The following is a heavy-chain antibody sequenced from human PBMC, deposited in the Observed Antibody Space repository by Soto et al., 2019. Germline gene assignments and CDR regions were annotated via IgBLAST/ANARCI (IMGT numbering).Heavy chain of an antibody. CDR1: GFTFSNAW. CDR3: TIAPSYGGNVPPA. V-gene: IGHV3-15*07. Sequence: AGGALRLSCGGSGFTFSNAWVNWVRQAPGKGLEWVGRIKSKTDGGTTDYAAPVKGRFTISRDDSKNTLYLQMNSLKTEDTAVYYCTIAPSYGGNVPPAWGQGTLVTVSS. J-gene: IGHJ4*02. D-gene: IGHD4-17*01. CDR2: IKSKTDGGTT.